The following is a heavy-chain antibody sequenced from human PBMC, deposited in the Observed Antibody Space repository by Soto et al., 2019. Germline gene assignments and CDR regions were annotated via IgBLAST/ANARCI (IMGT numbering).Heavy chain of an antibody. CDR3: AKVPPENNYNFDY. CDR1: GFTFSSYA. V-gene: IGHV3-23*01. Sequence: GGSLRLSCAASGFTFSSYAMNWVRHAPGKGLEWVSAISGSGGSTYYADSVKGRFTISRDNSKNMLYLQMNSLRAEDTAVYYCAKVPPENNYNFDYWGQGTLVTVSS. D-gene: IGHD4-4*01. CDR2: ISGSGGST. J-gene: IGHJ4*02.